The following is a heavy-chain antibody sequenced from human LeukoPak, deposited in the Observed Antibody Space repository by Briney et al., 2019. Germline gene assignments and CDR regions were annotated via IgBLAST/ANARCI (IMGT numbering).Heavy chain of an antibody. Sequence: PGGSLRLSCAASRLKFSTYAMTWVRQAPGKGLEWVSTISAGGGMTYYADSVKGRFTISRDNSQNTLYLQMSSLRVEDTALYYCAKGSFAPDDWGQGTLVTVSS. CDR3: AKGSFAPDD. J-gene: IGHJ4*02. CDR1: RLKFSTYA. CDR2: ISAGGGMT. V-gene: IGHV3-23*01.